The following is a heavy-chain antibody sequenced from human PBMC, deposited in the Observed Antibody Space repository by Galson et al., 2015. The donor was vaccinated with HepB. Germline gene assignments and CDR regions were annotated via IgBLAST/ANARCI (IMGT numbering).Heavy chain of an antibody. CDR3: ARDRHYFDL. V-gene: IGHV3-66*01. CDR2: IDTRDDK. D-gene: IGHD3-10*01. Sequence: SLRLSCAASGFYVSNYYMNWVRQAPGKGLEWVPSIDTRDDKKYVESVKGRFTISRDNSKNTLYLRINTLRGEDTAAYYCARDRHYFDLWGRGTLVTVSS. CDR1: GFYVSNYY. J-gene: IGHJ2*01.